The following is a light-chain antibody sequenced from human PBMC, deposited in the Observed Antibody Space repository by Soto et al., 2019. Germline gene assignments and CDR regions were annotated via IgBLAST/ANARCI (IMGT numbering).Light chain of an antibody. CDR1: QTISSW. CDR2: KAS. CDR3: QHYNSYSEA. J-gene: IGKJ1*01. Sequence: IQMTQSPSTLSGSVGDRVTITCRASQTISSWLAWYQQKPGKAPKLMIYKASTLKSGVPPRFSGSGSGTEFTLTISSLQPDDFATYYCQHYNSYSEAFGQGTKWIS. V-gene: IGKV1-5*03.